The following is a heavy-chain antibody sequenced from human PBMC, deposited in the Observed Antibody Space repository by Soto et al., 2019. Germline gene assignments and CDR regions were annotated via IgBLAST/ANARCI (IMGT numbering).Heavy chain of an antibody. CDR2: ISGSGGST. V-gene: IGHV3-23*01. J-gene: IGHJ2*01. CDR1: GFTFSSYA. Sequence: GGSLRLSCAASGFTFSSYAMSWVRQAPGKGLEWVSAISGSGGSTYYADSVKGRFTISRDNSKNTLYLQMNSLRAEDTAVYYCAKDRLVATISEYFDLWGRGTLVTVSS. CDR3: AKDRLVATISEYFDL. D-gene: IGHD5-12*01.